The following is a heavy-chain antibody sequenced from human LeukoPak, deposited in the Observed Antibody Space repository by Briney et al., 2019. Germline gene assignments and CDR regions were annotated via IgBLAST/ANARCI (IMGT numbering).Heavy chain of an antibody. CDR3: ARDGRLWQQPFDY. J-gene: IGHJ4*02. V-gene: IGHV4-30-4*08. CDR2: IYYSGST. D-gene: IGHD6-13*01. CDR1: GGSISTGSSNY. Sequence: PSETLSLTCTVSGGSISTGSSNYWGWIRQPPGKGLEWIGYIYYSGSTYYNPSLKSRVTISVDTSKNQFSLKLSSVTAADTAVYYCARDGRLWQQPFDYWGQGTLVTVSS.